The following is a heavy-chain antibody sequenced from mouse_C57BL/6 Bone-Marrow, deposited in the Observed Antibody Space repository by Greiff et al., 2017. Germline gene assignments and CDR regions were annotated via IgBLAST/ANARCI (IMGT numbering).Heavy chain of an antibody. Sequence: QVQLQQPGAELVKPGASVKLSCKASGYTFTSYWMHWVKQRPGQGLEWIGMFHPNSGSTNYNEKFKSKATLTVDKSSSTAYMQLSSLTSEDSAVYYCARERDLLWLRRGCDYWGQGTTLTVSS. V-gene: IGHV1-64*01. CDR3: ARERDLLWLRRGCDY. CDR1: GYTFTSYW. J-gene: IGHJ2*01. D-gene: IGHD2-2*01. CDR2: FHPNSGST.